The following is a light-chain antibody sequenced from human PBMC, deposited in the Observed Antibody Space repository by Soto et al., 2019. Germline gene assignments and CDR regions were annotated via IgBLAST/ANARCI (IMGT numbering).Light chain of an antibody. CDR2: AAS. J-gene: IGKJ3*01. CDR3: QQYISFPFT. V-gene: IGKV1-12*01. Sequence: DIQMTQSPSSVSASVGDRVTITCRASQGISSWLAWYQQKPGKAPELLIYAASTLQSVVPSRFSRTGSVTDFTRTITSLQPADIEPYYCQQYISFPFTFCPGTKVD. CDR1: QGISSW.